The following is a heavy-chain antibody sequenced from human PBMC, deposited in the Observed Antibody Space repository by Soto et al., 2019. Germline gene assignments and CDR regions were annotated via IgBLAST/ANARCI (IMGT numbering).Heavy chain of an antibody. CDR1: GLTGSHNY. V-gene: IGHV3-53*01. CDR2: LYTEGTT. CDR3: VRPRPSGENYGMDV. Sequence: PEVSLSLSWVASGLTGSHNYRGLVRPVPEMGLEWVSILYTEGTTYYTDSVKGRFTISRDSSKNTLFLQMDSLRAEDTAVYYCVRPRPSGENYGMDVWGQGTTVTVSS. D-gene: IGHD3-10*01. J-gene: IGHJ6*02.